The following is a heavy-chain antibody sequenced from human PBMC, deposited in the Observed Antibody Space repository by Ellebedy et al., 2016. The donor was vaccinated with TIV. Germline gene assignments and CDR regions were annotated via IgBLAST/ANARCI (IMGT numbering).Heavy chain of an antibody. CDR3: ARGEYSGYAPPGY. J-gene: IGHJ4*02. V-gene: IGHV3-33*01. CDR2: IWHVVSDE. D-gene: IGHD5-12*01. CDR1: GFTFSSYA. Sequence: GESLKISCAASGFTFSSYAMHWVRQAPGKGLEWVALIWHVVSDEDYADSVKGRFTISRDNSKKTLYLQMNSLRAEDTAVYYCARGEYSGYAPPGYWGQGSLVTVSS.